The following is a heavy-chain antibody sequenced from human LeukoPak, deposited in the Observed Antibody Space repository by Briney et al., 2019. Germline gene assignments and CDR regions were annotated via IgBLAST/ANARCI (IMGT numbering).Heavy chain of an antibody. CDR2: IYDSGNT. Sequence: SETLSLTCTVSGASITTSGYWWGWIRQPPGKGLEWIGTIYDSGNTFYNPSLKSRVTISADTSKSQFSLKLNSVTAAHTAVYYCANRANGTGFGYWGPGILVTVSS. V-gene: IGHV4-39*01. CDR1: GASITTSGYW. J-gene: IGHJ4*02. CDR3: ANRANGTGFGY. D-gene: IGHD3/OR15-3a*01.